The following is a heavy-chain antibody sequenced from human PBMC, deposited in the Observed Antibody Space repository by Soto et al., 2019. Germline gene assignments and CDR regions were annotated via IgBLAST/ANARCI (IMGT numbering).Heavy chain of an antibody. V-gene: IGHV3-30-3*01. CDR1: GFTFSSYA. CDR2: ISYDGSNK. CDR3: ARDIFVTEQLAIYYYYGMDV. Sequence: GGSLRLSCAASGFTFSSYAMHWVRQAPGKGLEWVAVISYDGSNKYYADSVKGRFTISRDNSKNTLYLQMNSLRAEDTAVYYCARDIFVTEQLAIYYYYGMDVWGQGTTVTVSS. J-gene: IGHJ6*02. D-gene: IGHD6-6*01.